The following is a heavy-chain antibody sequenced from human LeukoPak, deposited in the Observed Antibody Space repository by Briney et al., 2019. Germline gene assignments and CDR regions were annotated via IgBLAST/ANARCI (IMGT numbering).Heavy chain of an antibody. CDR3: ARDPESFLQWFDY. J-gene: IGHJ4*02. CDR2: ISSTNRNI. CDR1: GFTFSIYS. V-gene: IGHV3-21*01. Sequence: GGSLRLSCAASGFTFSIYSMNWVRQAPGKGLEWISAISSTNRNIYYADAVKGRFTISGDNAKNSLFLHMNSLRAEDTAVYYCARDPESFLQWFDYWGRGTLVTVSS. D-gene: IGHD3-3*02.